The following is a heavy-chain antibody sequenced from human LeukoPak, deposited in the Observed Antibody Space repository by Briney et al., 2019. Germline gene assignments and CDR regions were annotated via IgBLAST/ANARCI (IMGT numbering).Heavy chain of an antibody. CDR2: VYYSGNT. CDR1: GGSISSSSYY. D-gene: IGHD2-21*02. Sequence: SETLSLSCTVSGGSISSSSYYWGWIRQPPGKGLEWIGSVYYSGNTYYNPSLKSRVTISVDTSKNQLSLKLSSVTAADTAVYYCARGGYCGGDCCFYYWGQGTLVTVSS. J-gene: IGHJ4*02. V-gene: IGHV4-39*07. CDR3: ARGGYCGGDCCFYY.